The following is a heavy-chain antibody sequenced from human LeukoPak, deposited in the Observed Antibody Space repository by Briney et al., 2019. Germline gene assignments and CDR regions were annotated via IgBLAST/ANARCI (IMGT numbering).Heavy chain of an antibody. V-gene: IGHV4-59*08. D-gene: IGHD5-18*01. J-gene: IGHJ4*02. CDR1: GGSISSYH. CDR2: IYYSGST. Sequence: SETLSLTCTVSGGSISSYHWSWIRQPPGKGLEWIGYIYYSGSTNYNPSLKSRVTISVDTSKNQFSLKLSSVTAADTAVYYCARHEGYSYGSEFDYWGQGTLVTVSS. CDR3: ARHEGYSYGSEFDY.